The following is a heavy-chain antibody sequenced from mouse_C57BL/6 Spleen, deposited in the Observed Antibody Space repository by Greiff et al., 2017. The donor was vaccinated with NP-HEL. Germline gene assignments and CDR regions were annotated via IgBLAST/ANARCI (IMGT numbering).Heavy chain of an antibody. Sequence: VQLQQSGPELVKPGASVKMSCKASGYTFTDYNMHWVKQSHGKSLEWIGNINPNNGGTSYNQKFKGKATLTVNKSSSTAYMELRSLTSEDSAVYYCASVGPHYPFAYWGKGTLVTVSA. CDR2: INPNNGGT. D-gene: IGHD5-5*01. V-gene: IGHV1-22*01. CDR3: ASVGPHYPFAY. J-gene: IGHJ3*01. CDR1: GYTFTDYN.